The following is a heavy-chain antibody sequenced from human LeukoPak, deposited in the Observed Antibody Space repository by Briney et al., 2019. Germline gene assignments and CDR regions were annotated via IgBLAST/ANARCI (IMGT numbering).Heavy chain of an antibody. CDR1: GGSFSGYY. D-gene: IGHD3-10*01. CDR3: ARPYYGSGTVDY. CDR2: INHSGST. Sequence: SETLSLTCAVYGGSFSGYYWSWIRQPPGKGLEWIGEINHSGSTNYNPSLKSRVTISVDTSKNQFSLKLSSVTAADTAVYYCARPYYGSGTVDYWGQGTLVTVSS. V-gene: IGHV4-34*01. J-gene: IGHJ4*02.